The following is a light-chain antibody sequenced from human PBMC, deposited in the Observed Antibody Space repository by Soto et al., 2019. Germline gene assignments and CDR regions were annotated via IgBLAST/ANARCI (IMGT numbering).Light chain of an antibody. CDR1: SSDVGGYNY. V-gene: IGLV2-14*01. CDR3: SSYTSSSTLPFSG. CDR2: DVS. Sequence: QSVLTQPASVSGSPGQSITISCTGTSSDVGGYNYVSWYQQHPGKAPKLMIYDVSNRPSGVSNRFSGSKSGNTASLTISGLQAEDEADYYCSSYTSSSTLPFSGFGTGTKLTVL. J-gene: IGLJ1*01.